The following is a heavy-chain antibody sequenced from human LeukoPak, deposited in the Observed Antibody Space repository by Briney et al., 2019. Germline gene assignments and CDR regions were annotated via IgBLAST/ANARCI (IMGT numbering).Heavy chain of an antibody. CDR3: TRENAAFSPFGY. J-gene: IGHJ4*02. V-gene: IGHV4-59*12. CDR2: INYRGTT. CDR1: GGSISTYY. Sequence: SETLSLTCSVSGGSISTYYWSWIRQPPGKGLEYIGYINYRGTTDSNPSLKSRVTMSLDTSKNHLSLKLTSVTAADTAVYYCTRENAAFSPFGYWGQGTLVTV. D-gene: IGHD6-25*01.